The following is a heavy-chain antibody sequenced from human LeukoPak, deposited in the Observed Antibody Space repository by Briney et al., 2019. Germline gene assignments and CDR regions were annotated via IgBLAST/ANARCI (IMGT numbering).Heavy chain of an antibody. J-gene: IGHJ4*02. CDR2: MSYNGNNK. D-gene: IGHD6-13*01. CDR1: GFMFSRYG. V-gene: IGHV3-30*18. CDR3: AKDRDVAAAAYYFDY. Sequence: GRSLRLSCAASGFMFSRYGMHWVRQAPGKGLEWVAVMSYNGNNKYYGDSVEGRFTISRDNSKNTLYLQMNSLRTEDTAVYYCAKDRDVAAAAYYFDYWGQGTLVTVSS.